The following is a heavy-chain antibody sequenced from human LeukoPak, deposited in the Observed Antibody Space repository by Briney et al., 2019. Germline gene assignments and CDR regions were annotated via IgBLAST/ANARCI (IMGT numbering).Heavy chain of an antibody. Sequence: SETLSLTCAVYGGPFIGLYWRWIRQPPGKGLEWIGEINHSGSANYSPSLKSRVTLSVDTSKNQFSLKLSSVTAADTAMYYCATMRGYCSSPTCQDSWGQGTLVTVSS. CDR2: INHSGSA. J-gene: IGHJ4*02. CDR1: GGPFIGLY. V-gene: IGHV4-34*01. CDR3: ATMRGYCSSPTCQDS. D-gene: IGHD2-2*01.